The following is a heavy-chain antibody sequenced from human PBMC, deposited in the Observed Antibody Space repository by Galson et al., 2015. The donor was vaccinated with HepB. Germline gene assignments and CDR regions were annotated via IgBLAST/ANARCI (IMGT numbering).Heavy chain of an antibody. CDR2: ISGSGGST. V-gene: IGHV3-23*01. CDR3: AKSLPDETMVRGAKTMDTFDY. J-gene: IGHJ4*02. Sequence: SLRLSCAASGFTFSSYAMSWVRQAPGKGLEWVSAISGSGGSTYYADSVKGRFTISRDNSKNTLYLQMNSLRAEDTAVYYCAKSLPDETMVRGAKTMDTFDYWGQGTLVTVSS. CDR1: GFTFSSYA. D-gene: IGHD3-10*01.